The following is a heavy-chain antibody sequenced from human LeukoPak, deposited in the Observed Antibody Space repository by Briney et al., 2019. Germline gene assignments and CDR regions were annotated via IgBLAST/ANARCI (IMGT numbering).Heavy chain of an antibody. V-gene: IGHV4-59*01. CDR3: ARDYCSSTSCSVSAFDI. CDR2: IYYSGST. Sequence: SETLSLTCTVSGGSISSYYWSWIRQPPGKGLEWIGYIYYSGSTNYNPSLKSRVTISVDTSKNQFSLKLSSVTAADTAVYYCARDYCSSTSCSVSAFDIWGQGTMVTVSS. CDR1: GGSISSYY. D-gene: IGHD2-2*01. J-gene: IGHJ3*02.